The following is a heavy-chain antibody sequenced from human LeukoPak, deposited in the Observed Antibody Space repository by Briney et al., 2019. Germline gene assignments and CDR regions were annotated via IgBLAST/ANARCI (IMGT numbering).Heavy chain of an antibody. Sequence: GGSLRLSCTASGFTFGDYAMSWVRQAPGKGLEWVGFIRSKAYGGTTEYAASVKRRFTISRDDSKSIAYLQMNSLKTEDTAVYYCTRDEGGYCTNGVCYYFGYWGQGTLVTVSS. CDR3: TRDEGGYCTNGVCYYFGY. CDR2: IRSKAYGGTT. CDR1: GFTFGDYA. D-gene: IGHD2-8*01. J-gene: IGHJ4*02. V-gene: IGHV3-49*04.